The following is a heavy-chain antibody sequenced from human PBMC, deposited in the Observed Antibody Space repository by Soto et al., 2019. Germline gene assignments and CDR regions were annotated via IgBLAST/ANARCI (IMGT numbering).Heavy chain of an antibody. V-gene: IGHV3-66*01. J-gene: IGHJ5*02. D-gene: IGHD3-3*01. CDR1: GFTVSSNY. CDR3: ARGRYYGNPNWFDP. Sequence: GGSLRLSCAASGFTVSSNYMSWVRQAPGKGLEWVSVIYSGGSTYYADSVKGRFTISRDNSKNTLYLQMNSLRAEDTAVYYCARGRYYGNPNWFDPWGQGTLVTVSS. CDR2: IYSGGST.